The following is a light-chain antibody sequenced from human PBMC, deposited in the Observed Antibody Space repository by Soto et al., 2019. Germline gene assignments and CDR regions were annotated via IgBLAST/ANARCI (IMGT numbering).Light chain of an antibody. J-gene: IGLJ2*01. CDR1: SSDVGGYNY. CDR3: SSYTSSTTLV. CDR2: EVS. Sequence: QSALTQPASVSGSPGQSITISCTGTSSDVGGYNYVSWYQQHAGKAPKIMIYEVSNRPSGVSNRFSGSKSGNTAFLTISGLQAEDEGDYYCSSYTSSTTLVFGGGTKLTVL. V-gene: IGLV2-14*01.